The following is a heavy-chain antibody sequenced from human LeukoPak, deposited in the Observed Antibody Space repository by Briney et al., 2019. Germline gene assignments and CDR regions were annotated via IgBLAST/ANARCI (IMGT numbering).Heavy chain of an antibody. Sequence: GESLKISCKGSGYSFTSYWIGWVRQMPGKGLEWMGIIYPGDSDTRYSPSFQGQVTISADKSISTAYLQWSSLKASDTAMYYCARRYCSSTSCYFVPELTPTNAFDIWGQGTVVTVSS. CDR2: IYPGDSDT. V-gene: IGHV5-51*01. D-gene: IGHD2-2*01. CDR1: GYSFTSYW. CDR3: ARRYCSSTSCYFVPELTPTNAFDI. J-gene: IGHJ3*02.